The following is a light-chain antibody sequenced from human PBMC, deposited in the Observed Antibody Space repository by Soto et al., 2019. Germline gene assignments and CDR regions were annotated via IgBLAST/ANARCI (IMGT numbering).Light chain of an antibody. CDR3: SSYTNTIAFDV. Sequence: QSVLTQPASVSGSPGQSITISCIGSSNDVGAYDYVAWYQQYPGKAPKLLIYDVNHRPSGISNRFSGSKSGNTASLTISGLQAEDEADYYCSSYTNTIAFDVFGTGTKVTVL. CDR2: DVN. V-gene: IGLV2-14*01. CDR1: SNDVGAYDY. J-gene: IGLJ1*01.